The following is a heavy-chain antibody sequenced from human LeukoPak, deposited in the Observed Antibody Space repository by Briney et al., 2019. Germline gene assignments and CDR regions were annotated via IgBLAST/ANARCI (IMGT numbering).Heavy chain of an antibody. CDR1: GFTFSSYA. Sequence: GGSLRLSCAASGFTFSSYAMSWVRQAPGKGLEWVSAISDTGGHTYYAADSEKGRFTISRDNTKNSLHQQMNSRRADATAEYYCARGLGWFDPWGRGSLVIVYS. V-gene: IGHV3-23*01. CDR3: ARGLGWFDP. D-gene: IGHD7-27*01. CDR2: ISDTGGHT. J-gene: IGHJ5*02.